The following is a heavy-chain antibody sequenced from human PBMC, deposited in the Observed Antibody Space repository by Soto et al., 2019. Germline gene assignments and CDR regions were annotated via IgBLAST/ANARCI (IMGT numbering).Heavy chain of an antibody. CDR1: GFTFSSYA. CDR3: AKCLKYYYGSGSYQFDY. V-gene: IGHV3-23*01. CDR2: ISGSGGST. J-gene: IGHJ4*02. D-gene: IGHD3-10*01. Sequence: GGSLRLSCAASGFTFSSYAMSWVRQAPGKGLEWVSAISGSGGSTYYADSVKGRFTISRDNSKNTLYLQMNSLRAEDTAVYYCAKCLKYYYGSGSYQFDYWGQGTLVTVSS.